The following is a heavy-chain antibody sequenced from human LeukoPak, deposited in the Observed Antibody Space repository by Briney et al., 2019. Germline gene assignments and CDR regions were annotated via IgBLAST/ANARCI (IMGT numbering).Heavy chain of an antibody. CDR1: GGSISSGGYY. CDR2: IYYSGST. CDR3: ARARGYCSGGSCYSVRLDP. J-gene: IGHJ5*02. Sequence: SQTLSLTCTVSGGSISSGGYYWSWLRQHPGKGLEWIGYIYYSGSTYYNPSLKSRVTISVDTSKNQFSLKLSSVTAADTAVYYCARARGYCSGGSCYSVRLDPWGQGTLVTVSS. V-gene: IGHV4-31*03. D-gene: IGHD2-15*01.